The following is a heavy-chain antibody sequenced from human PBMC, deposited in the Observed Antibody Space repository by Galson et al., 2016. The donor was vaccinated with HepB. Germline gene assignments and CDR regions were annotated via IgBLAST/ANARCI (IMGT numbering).Heavy chain of an antibody. CDR3: ARVHSSSSGRFGYFDL. V-gene: IGHV4-34*01. Sequence: LRLSCAASGFTFSSYAMSWVRQSPGKGLEWIGETHHSGSTDYNSSLKSRVTISADKSKNQFSLKLNSVTAGDTAVYYCARVHSSSSGRFGYFDLWGRGTLVTVSS. J-gene: IGHJ2*01. D-gene: IGHD6-6*01. CDR2: THHSGST. CDR1: GFTFSSYA.